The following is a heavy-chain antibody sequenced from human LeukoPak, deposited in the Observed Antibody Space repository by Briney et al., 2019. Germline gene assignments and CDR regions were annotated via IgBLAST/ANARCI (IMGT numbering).Heavy chain of an antibody. CDR1: GYTFTSYD. V-gene: IGHV1-8*01. CDR3: ARVTAANDAFDI. J-gene: IGHJ3*02. Sequence: GASVKVSCKASGYTFTSYDINWVRQATGQGLEWMGWMNPNSGNTGYAQKFQGRVTMTRNTSISTAYMELSSLRSEDTAVYYCARVTAANDAFDIWGQGTMVTVSS. D-gene: IGHD2-15*01. CDR2: MNPNSGNT.